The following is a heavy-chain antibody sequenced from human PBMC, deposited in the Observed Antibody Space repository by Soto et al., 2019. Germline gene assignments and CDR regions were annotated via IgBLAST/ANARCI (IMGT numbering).Heavy chain of an antibody. J-gene: IGHJ5*02. CDR2: ISYDGSNK. V-gene: IGHV3-30-3*01. D-gene: IGHD6-13*01. CDR3: ARDSPLDSSSWYWLDP. CDR1: GFTFSSYA. Sequence: PGGSLRLSCAASGFTFSSYAMHWVRQAPGKGLEWVAVISYDGSNKYYADSMKGRFTISRDNSKNTLYLQMNSLRAEDTAVYYCARDSPLDSSSWYWLDPWGQGPLVTVYS.